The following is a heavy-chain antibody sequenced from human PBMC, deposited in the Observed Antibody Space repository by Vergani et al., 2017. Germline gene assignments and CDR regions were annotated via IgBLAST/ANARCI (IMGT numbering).Heavy chain of an antibody. J-gene: IGHJ5*02. CDR1: GFPSAGYA. V-gene: IGHV3-9*02. CDR2: ISWNSNSI. Sequence: EVQLEESGGGLVLPGRSLRLSCVASGFPSAGYAMHWVRQAPGKGLEWVSGISWNSNSIGYADSVKGRFTISRYNAKNSLYLQMNSLRAEDTALYYCAKDLGTSSGGGWFDPWGQGTLVTVSS. CDR3: AKDLGTSSGGGWFDP. D-gene: IGHD6-6*01.